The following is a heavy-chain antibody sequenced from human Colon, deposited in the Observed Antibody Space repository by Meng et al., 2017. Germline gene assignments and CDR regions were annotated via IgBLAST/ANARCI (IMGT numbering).Heavy chain of an antibody. CDR1: RGSFNTYG. V-gene: IGHV1-69*01. CDR2: IIPMFPKT. CDR3: TRGLATIPHFDY. Sequence: VHLVQSGAEVKKPGSSGKVSCKTSRGSFNTYGINGVRQAPKQGLEWMGGIIPMFPKTNYAQKFEGRLTITADESTSTAYMELSSLRSEDTAVYYCTRGLATIPHFDYWGQGTLVTVSS. D-gene: IGHD5-24*01. J-gene: IGHJ4*02.